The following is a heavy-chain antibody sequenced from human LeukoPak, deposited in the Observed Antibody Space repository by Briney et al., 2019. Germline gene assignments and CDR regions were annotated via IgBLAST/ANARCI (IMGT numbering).Heavy chain of an antibody. CDR2: ISSSSSYI. J-gene: IGHJ4*02. CDR3: AKEAGSGSYYNGYYFDY. Sequence: PGGSLRLSCTASGFTFGDYAMSWVRQAPGKGLEWVSSISSSSSYIYYADSVKGRFTISRDNAKNSLYLQMNSLRAEDTAVYYCAKEAGSGSYYNGYYFDYWGQGTLVTVSS. CDR1: GFTFGDYA. D-gene: IGHD3-10*01. V-gene: IGHV3-21*01.